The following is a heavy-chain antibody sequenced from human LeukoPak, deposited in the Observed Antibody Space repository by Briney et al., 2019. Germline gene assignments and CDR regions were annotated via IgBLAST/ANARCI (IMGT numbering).Heavy chain of an antibody. CDR1: GFTFSSYS. Sequence: GGSLRLSCAASGFTFSSYSMNWVRQAPGKGLEWVSSISSSSSYIYYADSVKGRFTISRDNSKNTLYLQMNSLRAEDTAVYYCAKNPIIGSWVIDYWGQGTLVTVSS. D-gene: IGHD6-13*01. V-gene: IGHV3-21*04. CDR3: AKNPIIGSWVIDY. J-gene: IGHJ4*02. CDR2: ISSSSSYI.